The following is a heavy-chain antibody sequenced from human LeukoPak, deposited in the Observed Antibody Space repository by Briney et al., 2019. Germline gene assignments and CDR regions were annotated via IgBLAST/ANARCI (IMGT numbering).Heavy chain of an antibody. J-gene: IGHJ4*02. Sequence: GSLRLSCAASGFTFSSYEMHWVRQAPGKGLEWVSYISSSGSTIYYADSVKGRFTISRDNAKNSLYLQMNSLRAEDTAVYYCARDYGGSSPFDYWGQGTLVTVSS. CDR1: GFTFSSYE. CDR3: ARDYGGSSPFDY. D-gene: IGHD4-23*01. V-gene: IGHV3-48*03. CDR2: ISSSGSTI.